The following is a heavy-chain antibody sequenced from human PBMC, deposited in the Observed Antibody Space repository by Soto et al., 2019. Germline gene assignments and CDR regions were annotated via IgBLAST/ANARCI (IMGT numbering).Heavy chain of an antibody. J-gene: IGHJ4*02. CDR1: GGSFSGYY. Sequence: SETLSLTCAVYGGSFSGYYWSWIRQPPGKGLEWIGEINHSGSTNYNPSLKSRVTISVDTSKNQFSLKLSSVTAADTAVYYCASAAAAHDYWGQGTLVTVSS. CDR2: INHSGST. V-gene: IGHV4-34*01. D-gene: IGHD6-13*01. CDR3: ASAAAAHDY.